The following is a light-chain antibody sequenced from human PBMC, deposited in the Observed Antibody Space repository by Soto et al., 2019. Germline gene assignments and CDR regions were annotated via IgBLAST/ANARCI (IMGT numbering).Light chain of an antibody. V-gene: IGKV3-20*01. Sequence: EIVLTQSPGTLSLSPGERATLSCRASQSVSKNYLAWYQQKPGQAPRLLIDGASNRATGIPDRFSGIGSGTDFTLTISRMQPEDFAVYYCQQYGSSGTFGQGTKVDI. J-gene: IGKJ1*01. CDR2: GAS. CDR1: QSVSKNY. CDR3: QQYGSSGT.